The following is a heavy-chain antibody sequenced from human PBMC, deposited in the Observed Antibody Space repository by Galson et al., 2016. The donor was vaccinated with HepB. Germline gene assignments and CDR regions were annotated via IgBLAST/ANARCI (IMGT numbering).Heavy chain of an antibody. V-gene: IGHV6-1*01. CDR2: TYYRSKWYN. Sequence: CAISGDSVSTNIASWNWIRQSPSRGLEWLGRTYYRSKWYNEYALSVRSRITITPDTSKNQFSLQLNSVTPEDTAVYFCARRSAPLGNFDIWGKGTAVTVSS. CDR1: GDSVSTNIAS. CDR3: ARRSAPLGNFDI. D-gene: IGHD2-15*01. J-gene: IGHJ3*02.